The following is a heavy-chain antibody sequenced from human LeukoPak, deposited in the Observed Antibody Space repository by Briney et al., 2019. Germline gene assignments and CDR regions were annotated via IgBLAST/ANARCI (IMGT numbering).Heavy chain of an antibody. Sequence: SQTLSLTCAVSGGSISSGGYSWSWIRQPPGKGLEWIGYIYHSGSTYYNPSLKSRVTISVDTSKNQFSLKLSSVTAADTAVYYCARRSSIAAAFEYFQHWGQGTLVTVSS. CDR3: ARRSSIAAAFEYFQH. J-gene: IGHJ1*01. V-gene: IGHV4-30-2*03. D-gene: IGHD6-13*01. CDR1: GGSISSGGYS. CDR2: IYHSGST.